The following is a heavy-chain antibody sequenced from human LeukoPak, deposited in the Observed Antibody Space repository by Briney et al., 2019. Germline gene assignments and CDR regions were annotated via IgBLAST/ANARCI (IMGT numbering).Heavy chain of an antibody. J-gene: IGHJ4*02. CDR2: INPDSGGT. V-gene: IGHV1-2*02. D-gene: IGHD3-10*01. CDR1: GYTFTGHY. CDR3: ARRGHGSGSYEDY. Sequence: ASVKVSCKASGYTFTGHYMHWVRQAPGQGLEWMGWINPDSGGTNSEQKFHGRVTMTRDTSISTAYMELSRVTSDDTAVYYCARRGHGSGSYEDYWGQGTRVTVSS.